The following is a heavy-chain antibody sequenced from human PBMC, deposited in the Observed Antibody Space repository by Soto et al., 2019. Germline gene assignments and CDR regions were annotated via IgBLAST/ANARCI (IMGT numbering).Heavy chain of an antibody. CDR1: GFTLSSYA. D-gene: IGHD2-15*01. Sequence: GGSLRLSCAASGFTLSSYAMSWVRQAPWKGLEWVSAISGSGGSTYYADSVKGRFTISRDNSKNTLYLQMNSLRAEDTAVYYCAKDRAKGYCSGGSCYGAFDIWGQGTMVTVSS. V-gene: IGHV3-23*01. CDR3: AKDRAKGYCSGGSCYGAFDI. CDR2: ISGSGGST. J-gene: IGHJ3*02.